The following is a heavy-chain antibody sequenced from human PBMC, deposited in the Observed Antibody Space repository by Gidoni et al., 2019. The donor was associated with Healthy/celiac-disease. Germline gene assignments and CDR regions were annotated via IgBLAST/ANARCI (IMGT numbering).Heavy chain of an antibody. CDR1: GFTFSSYG. CDR3: AKSGWSYYFFDY. CDR2: ISYDGSNK. V-gene: IGHV3-30*18. Sequence: QVQLVESGGGAVQPGRSLRLSCPASGFTFSSYGMHWVRQAPGKGLEWVAVISYDGSNKYYADSVKGRFTISRDNSKNTLYLQMNSLRAEDTAVYYCAKSGWSYYFFDYWGQGTLVTVSS. J-gene: IGHJ4*02. D-gene: IGHD1-26*01.